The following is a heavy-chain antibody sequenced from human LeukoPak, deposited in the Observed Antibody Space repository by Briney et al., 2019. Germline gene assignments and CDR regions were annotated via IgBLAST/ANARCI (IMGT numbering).Heavy chain of an antibody. CDR2: IGAAGSHI. D-gene: IGHD6-19*01. V-gene: IGHV3-21*01. CDR3: VRVGSGATRADTLDL. J-gene: IGHJ3*01. CDR1: GFTFSAYS. Sequence: GGSLRLSCAASGFTFSAYSMNWVRQAPGEGLEWVSSIGAAGSHIYYADSMKGRFTISRDNAKSPLFLQMNSLRAEDTGIYYCVRVGSGATRADTLDLWGQGTMVTVSS.